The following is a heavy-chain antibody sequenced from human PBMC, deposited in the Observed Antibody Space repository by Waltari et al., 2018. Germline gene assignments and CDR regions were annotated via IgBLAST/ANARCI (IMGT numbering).Heavy chain of an antibody. CDR3: ASSIRGSSWYRGGPPRPYWYFDL. CDR1: GGSISSSNW. D-gene: IGHD6-13*01. Sequence: QVQLQESGPGLVKPSGTLSLTCAVSGGSISSSNWWSWVRQPPGKGLEWIGEIYHSGSTNYNPSLKSRVTISVDKSKNQFSLKLSSVTAADTAVYYCASSIRGSSWYRGGPPRPYWYFDLWGRGTLVTVSS. V-gene: IGHV4-4*02. CDR2: IYHSGST. J-gene: IGHJ2*01.